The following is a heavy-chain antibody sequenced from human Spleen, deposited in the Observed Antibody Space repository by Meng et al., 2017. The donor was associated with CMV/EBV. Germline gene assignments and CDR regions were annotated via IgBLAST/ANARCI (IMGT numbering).Heavy chain of an antibody. V-gene: IGHV3-20*04. CDR2: INWNGGST. CDR3: AKDLTSAIAVAGTGGFYYYYGMDV. D-gene: IGHD6-19*01. CDR1: GFTFDDYG. Sequence: GGSLRLSCAASGFTFDDYGMSWVRQAPGKGLEWVSSINWNGGSTGYADSVKGRFTISRDNARNSLYLLINSLRAEDTGLYYCAKDLTSAIAVAGTGGFYYYYGMDVWGQGTTVTVSS. J-gene: IGHJ6*02.